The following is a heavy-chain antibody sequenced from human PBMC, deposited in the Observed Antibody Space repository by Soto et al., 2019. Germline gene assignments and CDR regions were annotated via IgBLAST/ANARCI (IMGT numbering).Heavy chain of an antibody. CDR1: GFTFSSYS. Sequence: GGSLRLSCAASGFTFSSYSMIWVRQAPGKGLEWVSSISSSSSYIYYADSVKGRFTISRDNAKNSLYLQMNSLRAEDTAVYYCAREENSGYDSHHYYYYGMDVWGQGTTVTSP. V-gene: IGHV3-21*01. CDR3: AREENSGYDSHHYYYYGMDV. CDR2: ISSSSSYI. J-gene: IGHJ6*02. D-gene: IGHD5-12*01.